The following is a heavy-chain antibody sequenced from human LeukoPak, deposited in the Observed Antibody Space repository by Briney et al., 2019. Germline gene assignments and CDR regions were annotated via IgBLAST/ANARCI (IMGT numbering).Heavy chain of an antibody. Sequence: PGGSLRLSCAASGFTFSSYWMSWVRQAPGKGLEWVAVISYDGSNKYYADSVKGRFTISRDNSKNTLYLQMNSLRAEDTAVYYCARDPVVAATPTSGMDVWGQGTTVTVS. CDR2: ISYDGSNK. CDR1: GFTFSSYW. CDR3: ARDPVVAATPTSGMDV. D-gene: IGHD2-15*01. J-gene: IGHJ6*02. V-gene: IGHV3-30-3*01.